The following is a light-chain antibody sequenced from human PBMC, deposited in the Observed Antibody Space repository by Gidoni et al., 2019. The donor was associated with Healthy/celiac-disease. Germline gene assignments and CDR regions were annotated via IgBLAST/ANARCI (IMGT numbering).Light chain of an antibody. CDR3: RQYDDLPLT. CDR1: QDISNY. Sequence: DIQMTQSPSSLSASVGDTVTITCQASQDISNYLNWYQQKPGEAPKLLIYDASSLETGVPSRYRGSGGGTALTSTIGKLQTEEIATYYCRQYDDLPLTFGAGTKVEIK. V-gene: IGKV1-33*01. CDR2: DAS. J-gene: IGKJ4*01.